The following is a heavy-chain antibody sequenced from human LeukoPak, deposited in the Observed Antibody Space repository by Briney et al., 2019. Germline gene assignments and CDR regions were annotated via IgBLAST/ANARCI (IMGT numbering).Heavy chain of an antibody. Sequence: PGGSLRLSCAASGFTFNYYAMHWVRQAPGKGLEWVAVISYDGSNKYYADSVKGRFTISRDNSKNTLYLQMNSLRAEDTAVYYCARGYSSSWFSGGHDYWGQGTLVTVSS. CDR2: ISYDGSNK. V-gene: IGHV3-30-3*01. D-gene: IGHD6-13*01. J-gene: IGHJ4*02. CDR1: GFTFNYYA. CDR3: ARGYSSSWFSGGHDY.